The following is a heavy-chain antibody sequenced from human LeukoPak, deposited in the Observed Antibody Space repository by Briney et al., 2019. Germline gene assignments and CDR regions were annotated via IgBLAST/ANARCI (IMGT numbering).Heavy chain of an antibody. Sequence: SVKVSCKASGGTFSSYAISWVRQAPGQGLEWMGGIIPIFDTANYAQKFQGRVTITTDESTSTAYMELSSLRSEDTAVYYCASLVEPDFWSGQYYMDVWGKGTTVTVSS. CDR3: ASLVEPDFWSGQYYMDV. CDR1: GGTFSSYA. D-gene: IGHD3-3*01. V-gene: IGHV1-69*05. CDR2: IIPIFDTA. J-gene: IGHJ6*03.